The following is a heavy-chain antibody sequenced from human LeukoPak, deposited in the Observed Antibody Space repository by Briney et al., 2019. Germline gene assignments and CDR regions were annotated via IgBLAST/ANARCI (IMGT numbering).Heavy chain of an antibody. D-gene: IGHD2-21*02. CDR2: ISGSGGST. J-gene: IGHJ3*02. CDR1: GFTFSSYA. V-gene: IGHV3-23*01. CDR3: ARADAYCGGDCYSGAFDI. Sequence: GGSLRLSCAASGFTFSSYAMSWVRQAPGKGLEWVSAISGSGGSTYYADSVKGRFTISRDNSKNTLYLQMNSLRAEDTAVYYCARADAYCGGDCYSGAFDIWGQGTMVTVSS.